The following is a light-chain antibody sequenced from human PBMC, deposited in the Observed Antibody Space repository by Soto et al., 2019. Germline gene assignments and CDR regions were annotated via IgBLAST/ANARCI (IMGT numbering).Light chain of an antibody. V-gene: IGKV3-20*01. CDR2: GAS. J-gene: IGKJ3*01. CDR3: QQYGSSPPT. Sequence: EVVLTQSPGTLSLSPGERATLSCGASQSVSSNSLAWYQQKPGQAPRLLIYGASSRATGIPERFSGSGSGTDFPLTISRLEPEDFAVYCFQQYGSSPPTFGPGTKVDIK. CDR1: QSVSSNS.